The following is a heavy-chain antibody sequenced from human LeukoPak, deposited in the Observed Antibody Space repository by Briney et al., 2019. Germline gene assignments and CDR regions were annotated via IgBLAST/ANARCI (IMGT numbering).Heavy chain of an antibody. Sequence: GGSLRLSCAASGFTFSSYAMSWVRQAPGKGLEWVSAISGSGGSTYYADSVKGRFTISRDNSKNTLYLQMNSLRAEDTAVYYCAKDVGLYTYYYDSSGYYDWGQGTLVTVSS. D-gene: IGHD3-22*01. CDR2: ISGSGGST. CDR3: AKDVGLYTYYYDSSGYYD. J-gene: IGHJ4*02. V-gene: IGHV3-23*01. CDR1: GFTFSSYA.